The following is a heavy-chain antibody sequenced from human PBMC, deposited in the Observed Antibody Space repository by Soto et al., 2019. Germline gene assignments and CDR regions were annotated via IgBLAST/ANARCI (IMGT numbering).Heavy chain of an antibody. Sequence: PGGSLRLSCAASDFTFINAWMNWVRQAPGRGLEWVGCIRSKKDGGTTDYAASVKGRFTISRDDSKSIAYLQMNSLKTEDTAVYYCTRERVVAARPRTLGWFDPWGQGTLVTVSS. J-gene: IGHJ5*02. V-gene: IGHV3-15*07. CDR3: TRERVVAARPRTLGWFDP. CDR2: IRSKKDGGTT. D-gene: IGHD6-6*01. CDR1: DFTFINAW.